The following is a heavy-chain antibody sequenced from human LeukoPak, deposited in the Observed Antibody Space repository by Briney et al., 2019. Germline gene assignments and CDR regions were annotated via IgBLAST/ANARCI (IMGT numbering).Heavy chain of an antibody. CDR3: AREDYYDSSGYYQY. CDR1: GGSISSYY. Sequence: SETLSVTCTVSGGSISSYYWSWIRQPRGKGLEWIGYIYYRGSTNYNPSLKSRGTISVDTSKNQFSLKLSSVTAADTAVYYCAREDYYDSSGYYQYWGQGTLVTVSS. CDR2: IYYRGST. V-gene: IGHV4-59*01. D-gene: IGHD3-22*01. J-gene: IGHJ4*02.